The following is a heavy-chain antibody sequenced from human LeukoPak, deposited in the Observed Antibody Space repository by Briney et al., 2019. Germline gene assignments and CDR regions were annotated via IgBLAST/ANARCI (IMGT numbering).Heavy chain of an antibody. CDR3: ARVGLLWFGEFDY. J-gene: IGHJ4*02. CDR2: INQDESEK. D-gene: IGHD3-10*01. CDR1: GFTFSTYW. Sequence: QPGGSLRLSCAASGFTFSTYWMSWVRQAPGKGLEWVANINQDESEKYYVDSVKGRFTISRDNAKNSLYLQMNSRRAEVTAVYYCARVGLLWFGEFDYWGQGTLVTVSS. V-gene: IGHV3-7*05.